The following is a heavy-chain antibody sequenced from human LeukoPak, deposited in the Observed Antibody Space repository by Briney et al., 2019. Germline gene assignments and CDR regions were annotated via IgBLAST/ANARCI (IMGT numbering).Heavy chain of an antibody. CDR2: ISYDGSNK. Sequence: GGSLGLSCAASGFTFSSYAMHWVRQAPGKGLEWVAVISYDGSNKYYADSVKGRFTISRDNSKNTLYLQMNSLRAEDTAVYYCARGASYQLLPYWYFDLWGRGTLVTVSS. CDR1: GFTFSSYA. D-gene: IGHD2-2*01. J-gene: IGHJ2*01. V-gene: IGHV3-30-3*01. CDR3: ARGASYQLLPYWYFDL.